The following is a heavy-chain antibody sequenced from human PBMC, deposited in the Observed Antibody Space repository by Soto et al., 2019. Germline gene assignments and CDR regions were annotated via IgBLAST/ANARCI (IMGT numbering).Heavy chain of an antibody. CDR1: GYTFISYY. CDR2: INPGDSST. V-gene: IGHV1-46*01. D-gene: IGHD2-15*01. Sequence: ASVKVSCKASGYTFISYYIHWVRQAPGQGLEWIGIINPGDSSTTYAQNFQGRVTMTRDTSTNTVYMELSSLRSEDTAVYYCGRGYWKSAGGGIDYWGQGTPVTVSS. CDR3: GRGYWKSAGGGIDY. J-gene: IGHJ4*02.